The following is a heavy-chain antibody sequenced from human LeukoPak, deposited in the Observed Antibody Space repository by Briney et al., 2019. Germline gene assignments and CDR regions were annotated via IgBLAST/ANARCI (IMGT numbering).Heavy chain of an antibody. J-gene: IGHJ4*02. CDR2: MNPNSGGT. CDR1: GYTFTGYY. CDR3: ARLPAAAREPVDY. Sequence: ASVKVSCKASGYTFTGYYMHWVRQAPGQGLELMGWMNPNSGGTNYAQKFQGRVTMTRDTSISTAYMELSRLRSDDTAVYYCARLPAAAREPVDYWGQGTLVTVSS. D-gene: IGHD2-2*01. V-gene: IGHV1-2*02.